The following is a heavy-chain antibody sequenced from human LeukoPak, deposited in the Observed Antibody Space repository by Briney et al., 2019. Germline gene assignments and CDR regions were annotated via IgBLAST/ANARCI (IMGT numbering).Heavy chain of an antibody. D-gene: IGHD1-26*01. J-gene: IGHJ4*02. CDR2: IRYDGSNK. V-gene: IGHV3-30*02. CDR3: AKDRELLCIFGCTDIDY. Sequence: PGGSLRLSCAASGFTFSSYGMHWVRQAPGKGLEWVAFIRYDGSNKYYADSVKGRFTISRDNSKNTLYLQMNSLRAEDTAVYYCAKDRELLCIFGCTDIDYWGQGTLVTVSS. CDR1: GFTFSSYG.